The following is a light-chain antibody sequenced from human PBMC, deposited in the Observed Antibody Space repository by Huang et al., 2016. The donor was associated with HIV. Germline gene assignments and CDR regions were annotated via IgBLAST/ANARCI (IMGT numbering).Light chain of an antibody. J-gene: IGKJ1*01. CDR2: CVS. CDR3: HHYDNWPPRGT. Sequence: EIMMTQSPATLSVSPGERATLSCRASQSVRGNIAWYQQKPGQAPRLLIFCVSTRATCIPARFRGSESCTEFTLTISSLQSEDFAIYYCHHYDNWPPRGTFGQGTKVEI. CDR1: QSVRGN. V-gene: IGKV3-15*01.